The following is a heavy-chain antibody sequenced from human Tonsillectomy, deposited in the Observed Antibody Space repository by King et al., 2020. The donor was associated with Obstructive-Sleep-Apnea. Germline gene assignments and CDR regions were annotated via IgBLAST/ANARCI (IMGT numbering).Heavy chain of an antibody. CDR2: FYSGGST. CDR3: ARDRNGFNPSFDY. Sequence: VQLVESGGGLVQPGGSLRLSCEASGLTVRSNYMTSVRQAPGKGLEWVSVFYSGGSTYYADSLKDRFTLSNDNSKNALYLQMNNLRGEATAVYYCARDRNGFNPSFDYWGQGTLVTVSS. V-gene: IGHV3-66*01. D-gene: IGHD5-24*01. J-gene: IGHJ4*02. CDR1: GLTVRSNY.